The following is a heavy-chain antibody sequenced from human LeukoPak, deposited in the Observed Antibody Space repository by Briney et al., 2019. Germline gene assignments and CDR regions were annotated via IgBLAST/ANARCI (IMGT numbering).Heavy chain of an antibody. CDR2: TRDDGSDK. CDR1: GFIFSNYG. CDR3: ARLYCSGGSCYSHFDY. V-gene: IGHV3-30*02. Sequence: GGSLRLSCAASGFIFSNYGMHWVRQAPGKGLEWVAFTRDDGSDKYYADSVKGRFTISRDNSKNMVNLQMNSLRVEDTAVYYCARLYCSGGSCYSHFDYWGQGTLVTVSS. J-gene: IGHJ4*02. D-gene: IGHD2-15*01.